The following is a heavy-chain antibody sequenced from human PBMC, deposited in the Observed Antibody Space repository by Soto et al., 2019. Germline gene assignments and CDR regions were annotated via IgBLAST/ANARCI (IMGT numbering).Heavy chain of an antibody. CDR1: GGTFSSYA. CDR3: ARDSYDILTGTPFD. V-gene: IGHV1-69*13. J-gene: IGHJ4*02. D-gene: IGHD3-9*01. Sequence: PSVKVSCKASGGTFSSYAISWVRQAPGQGLEWMGGIIPIFGTANYAQKFQGRVTITADESTSTAYMELSSLRSEDTAVYYCARDSYDILTGTPFDWGQGTLVTVSS. CDR2: IIPIFGTA.